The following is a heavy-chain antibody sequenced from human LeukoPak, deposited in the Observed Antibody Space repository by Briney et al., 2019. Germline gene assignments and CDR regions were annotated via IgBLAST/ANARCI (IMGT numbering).Heavy chain of an antibody. J-gene: IGHJ6*03. CDR1: DGSISSGXYS. CDR2: IYHGGSP. CDR3: ARGEPSTLLNNDYYFMDV. V-gene: IGHV4-30-2*01. Sequence: LSXTXTVSDGSISSGXYSWNWIRXPXXRGLEWVGYIYHGGSPYYNPSLKSRVTISVDWSKNQFSLSLSSVTAADTAVYYCARGEPSTLLNNDYYFMDVWGKGTTVTVSS. D-gene: IGHD1-14*01.